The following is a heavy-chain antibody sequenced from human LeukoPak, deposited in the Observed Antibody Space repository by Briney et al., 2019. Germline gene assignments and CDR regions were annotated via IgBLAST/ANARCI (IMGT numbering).Heavy chain of an antibody. CDR3: ARDPNWGSGY. J-gene: IGHJ4*02. Sequence: GGSLRLSCAASRFTFSTYGMIWVRQAPGKGLECVSTIGLSDDSTNYADSVKGRFTVSRDNSKNTLYLLMNSLRAEDTARYYCARDPNWGSGYWGQGTLVTVSS. V-gene: IGHV3-23*01. CDR2: IGLSDDST. CDR1: RFTFSTYG. D-gene: IGHD7-27*01.